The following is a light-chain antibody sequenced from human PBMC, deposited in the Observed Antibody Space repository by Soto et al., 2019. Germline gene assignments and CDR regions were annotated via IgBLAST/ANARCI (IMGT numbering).Light chain of an antibody. CDR3: SSYAGSNNLV. Sequence: QSALTQPPSASGSPGQSVTISCTGTSSDVGGYNYVSWYQQHPGKAPKLMIYEVSKRPSGVPGRFSGSKSGNTASLTVSGLQSEDEAAYYCSSYAGSNNLVFGGGTKRTVL. CDR2: EVS. V-gene: IGLV2-8*01. J-gene: IGLJ3*02. CDR1: SSDVGGYNY.